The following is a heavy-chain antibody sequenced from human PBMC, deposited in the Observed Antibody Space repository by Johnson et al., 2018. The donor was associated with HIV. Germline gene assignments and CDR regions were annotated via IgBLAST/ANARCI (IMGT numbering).Heavy chain of an antibody. CDR3: ARGYILTGYSGAFDM. CDR2: ISYDGNNK. Sequence: QVQLVESGGGVVQPGRSLRLSCAASGFTFSSYAMHWVHQAPGKGLEWVAVISYDGNNKYYADSVKGRFPISRDNSKNTLYLQMNSLRAEDTAVYYCARGYILTGYSGAFDMWGQGTMVTVSS. J-gene: IGHJ3*02. CDR1: GFTFSSYA. V-gene: IGHV3-30*03. D-gene: IGHD3-9*01.